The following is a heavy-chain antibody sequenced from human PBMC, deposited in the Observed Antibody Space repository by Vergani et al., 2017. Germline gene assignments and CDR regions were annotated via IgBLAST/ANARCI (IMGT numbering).Heavy chain of an antibody. CDR1: GASISSGGYY. CDR2: LYTTGTP. D-gene: IGHD6-13*01. Sequence: QVRLQESGPGLVKASQTLSLTCTVSGASISSGGYYWNWIRQTAGKGLEWMGRLYTTGTPDYNLFLKSRVSISIDTSRNQFSLRLRSVTAADTAVYYCARDEGGSGWWTFAYWGPGTLVTVSS. CDR3: ARDEGGSGWWTFAY. V-gene: IGHV4-61*02. J-gene: IGHJ4*02.